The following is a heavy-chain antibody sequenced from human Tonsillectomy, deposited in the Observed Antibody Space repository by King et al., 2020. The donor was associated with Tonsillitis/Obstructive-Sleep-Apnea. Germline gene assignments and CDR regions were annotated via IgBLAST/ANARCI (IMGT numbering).Heavy chain of an antibody. CDR3: AKLRLGESPRPNNDLDY. D-gene: IGHD3-16*01. V-gene: IGHV3-30*18. CDR2: ISADGDNK. Sequence: VQLVESGGGVVQPGRSLRLSCAASGFTFINYGMNWVRQAPGKGLEWVAFISADGDNKYYADSVKGRFTISRDNSENTLYLQMNSLRAEDTALYYCAKLRLGESPRPNNDLDYWGQGTLVTVSS. J-gene: IGHJ4*02. CDR1: GFTFINYG.